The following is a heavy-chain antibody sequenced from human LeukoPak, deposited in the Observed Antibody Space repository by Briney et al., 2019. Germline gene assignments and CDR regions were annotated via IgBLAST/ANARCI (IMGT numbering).Heavy chain of an antibody. CDR2: ISGSGGST. D-gene: IGHD3-10*01. CDR1: GFTFSSYG. CDR3: AKANSMVRGVIMTYYFDY. J-gene: IGHJ4*02. Sequence: PGGSLRLSCAASGFTFSSYGMSWVRQAPGKGLEWVSAISGSGGSTYYADSVKGRFTISRDNSKNTLYLQMNSLRAEDTAVYYCAKANSMVRGVIMTYYFDYWGQGTLVTVSS. V-gene: IGHV3-23*01.